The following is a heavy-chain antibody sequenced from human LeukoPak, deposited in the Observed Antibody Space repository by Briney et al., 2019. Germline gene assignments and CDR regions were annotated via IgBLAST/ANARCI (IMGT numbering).Heavy chain of an antibody. Sequence: GGSLRLSCAASGFTFSDYYMSWIRQAPGKGLEWISYISVSGIYTNYADSVKGRFTISRDNAKNSLYLQMNSLRAEDTAVYYCATNGPGIAVAGYVDYWGQGTLVIVSS. CDR3: ATNGPGIAVAGYVDY. D-gene: IGHD6-19*01. CDR2: ISVSGIYT. V-gene: IGHV3-11*06. J-gene: IGHJ4*02. CDR1: GFTFSDYY.